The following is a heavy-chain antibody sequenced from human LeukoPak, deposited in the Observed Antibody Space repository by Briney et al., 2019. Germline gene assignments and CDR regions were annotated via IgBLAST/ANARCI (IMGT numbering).Heavy chain of an antibody. D-gene: IGHD5-18*01. CDR2: ISYDGSNR. V-gene: IGHV3-30*18. CDR1: GFSFSSLG. CDR3: AKDQDVDTAMVIGY. Sequence: GASQRLSCAAAGFSFSSLGMRWVRKAPDRGGERVAVISYDGSNRYYADVVKRRFTIPGDNSKHTLHLQMNSLRAEDAAVYYCAKDQDVDTAMVIGYWGQGTLVTVSS. J-gene: IGHJ4*02.